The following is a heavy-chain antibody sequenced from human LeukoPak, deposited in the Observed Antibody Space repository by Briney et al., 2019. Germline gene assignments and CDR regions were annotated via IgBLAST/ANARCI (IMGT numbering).Heavy chain of an antibody. Sequence: GASVKVSCKASGYAFTSYGITWVRQAPGQGLEWMGWISPYNGNTHYAQKVQGRVTTTTGTSTSTAYMELSSLRSEDTAVYYCASLDWNNWFDPWGQGTLVTVSS. V-gene: IGHV1-18*01. J-gene: IGHJ5*02. CDR2: ISPYNGNT. D-gene: IGHD3-9*01. CDR3: ASLDWNNWFDP. CDR1: GYAFTSYG.